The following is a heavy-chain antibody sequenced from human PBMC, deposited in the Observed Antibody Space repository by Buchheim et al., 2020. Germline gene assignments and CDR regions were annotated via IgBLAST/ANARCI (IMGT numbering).Heavy chain of an antibody. Sequence: QVQLQQWGAGLLKPSETLSLTCAVYGGSFSGYYWSWIRQPPGKGLEWIGEINHSGSTNYNPSLKSRVTISVDTSKNQFSLKLSSVTAADTAVYYCARNKLLWFRELSFGGMDVWGQGTT. V-gene: IGHV4-34*01. CDR2: INHSGST. CDR1: GGSFSGYY. J-gene: IGHJ6*02. CDR3: ARNKLLWFRELSFGGMDV. D-gene: IGHD3-10*01.